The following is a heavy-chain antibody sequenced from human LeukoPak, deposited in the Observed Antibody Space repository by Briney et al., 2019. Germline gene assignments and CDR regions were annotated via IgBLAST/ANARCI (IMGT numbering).Heavy chain of an antibody. CDR1: GGSISDYY. V-gene: IGHV4-4*07. CDR3: ARDTGYFGSGGFDL. Sequence: SETLSLTCTVSGGSISDYYWSWIRQPAGKGLEWIGRIYPSGGTNYSPSLKSRFTMSVDTSKNQFSLRLSSVTAADTAVYYCARDTGYFGSGGFDLWGQGTLVTVSS. CDR2: IYPSGGT. J-gene: IGHJ4*02. D-gene: IGHD3-10*01.